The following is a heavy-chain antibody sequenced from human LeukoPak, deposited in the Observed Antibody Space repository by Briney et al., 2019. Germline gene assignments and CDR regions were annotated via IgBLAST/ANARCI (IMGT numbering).Heavy chain of an antibody. CDR1: GFTFSSYS. Sequence: GGSLRLSCAASGFTFSSYSMNWVRQAPGKGLEWVSYISSSSSAIYYADSVKGRFTSSRDNSKNTLYLQMNSLRAEDTAVYYCARGHLSSDYVGQSYFDYWGQGTLVTVYS. J-gene: IGHJ4*02. D-gene: IGHD4-17*01. V-gene: IGHV3-48*01. CDR3: ARGHLSSDYVGQSYFDY. CDR2: ISSSSSAI.